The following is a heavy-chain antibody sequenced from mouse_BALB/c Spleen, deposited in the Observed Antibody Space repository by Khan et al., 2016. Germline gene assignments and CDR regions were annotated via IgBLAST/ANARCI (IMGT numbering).Heavy chain of an antibody. Sequence: QIQLVQSGPELKKPGETVKISCKASGYSFSNYCMNWVKQAPGQGLKWMGWINTYSGMPTYAPDFKGRFAFPLETSTSPAYLQFNNLTYEDTATSFWARWSGAHWYIDVWGAGTTVTVSS. CDR1: GYSFSNYC. D-gene: IGHD1-3*01. CDR2: INTYSGMP. J-gene: IGHJ1*01. CDR3: ARWSGAHWYIDV. V-gene: IGHV9-3-1*01.